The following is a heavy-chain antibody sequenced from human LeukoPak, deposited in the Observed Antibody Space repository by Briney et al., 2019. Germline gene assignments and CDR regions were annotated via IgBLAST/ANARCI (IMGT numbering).Heavy chain of an antibody. CDR1: GGSISSYY. D-gene: IGHD3-10*01. J-gene: IGHJ2*01. CDR3: ARGVSGHFDL. V-gene: IGHV4-59*01. CDR2: IYYSGST. Sequence: SETLSLTCTVSGGSISSYYWSWIRQPPGKGVEWIGYIYYSGSTNYNPSLKSRVTISVDTSKNQFSLKLSSVTAADTAVYYCARGVSGHFDLWGRGTLVTVSS.